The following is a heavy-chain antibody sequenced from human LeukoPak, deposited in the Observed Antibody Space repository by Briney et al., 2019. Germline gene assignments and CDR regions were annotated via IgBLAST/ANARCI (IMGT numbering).Heavy chain of an antibody. CDR2: IKQDGSEK. J-gene: IGHJ4*02. D-gene: IGHD1-26*01. CDR1: GFTFSSYW. V-gene: IGHV3-7*01. CDR3: AREIIAATLDG. Sequence: PGGSLRLSCAASGFTFSSYWMSWVRRAPGKGLEWVADIKQDGSEKYYVDSVKGRFTISRDNARNYLFLKMNSLTAEDTAVYYCAREIIAATLDGWGQGTLVIVSS.